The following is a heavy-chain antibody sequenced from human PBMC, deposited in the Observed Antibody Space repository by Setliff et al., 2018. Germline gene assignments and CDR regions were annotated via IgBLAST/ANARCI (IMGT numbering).Heavy chain of an antibody. D-gene: IGHD2-15*01. CDR1: GFTFSSYT. CDR3: TRDYGFCSGGSCSYYGMDV. CDR2: IISSGNHI. V-gene: IGHV3-21*01. Sequence: GGSLRLSCAGSGFTFSSYTMNWVRQAPGKGLEWVSSIISSGNHIYYADSVKGRFTSSRDNAKNSLYLQMNSLRADDTAVYYCTRDYGFCSGGSCSYYGMDVWGQGTTVTVSS. J-gene: IGHJ6*02.